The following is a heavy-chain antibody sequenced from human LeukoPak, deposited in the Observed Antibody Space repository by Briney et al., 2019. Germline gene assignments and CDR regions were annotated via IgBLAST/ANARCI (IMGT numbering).Heavy chain of an antibody. CDR3: ARLGALIAAAVRDY. CDR2: INHSGST. Sequence: SETLSLTCTVSGGSISSYYWSWIRQPPGKGLEWIGEINHSGSTNYNPSLKSRVTISVDTSKNQFSLKLSSVTAADTAVYYCARLGALIAAAVRDYWGQGTLVTVSS. J-gene: IGHJ4*02. V-gene: IGHV4-34*01. CDR1: GGSISSYY. D-gene: IGHD6-13*01.